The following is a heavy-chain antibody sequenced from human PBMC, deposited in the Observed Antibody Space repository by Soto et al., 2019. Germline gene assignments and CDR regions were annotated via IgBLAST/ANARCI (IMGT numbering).Heavy chain of an antibody. V-gene: IGHV3-21*01. CDR2: ISSSSSYI. CDR1: GFTFSSYS. Sequence: GGSLRLSCAASGFTFSSYSMNWVRQAPGKGLEWVSSISSSSSYIYYADSVKGRFTISRDNAKNSLYLQMNSLRAEDTAVYYCARYCHYDNSGYPDAFDIRGRRTMVPVSS. CDR3: ARYCHYDNSGYPDAFDI. D-gene: IGHD3-22*01. J-gene: IGHJ3*02.